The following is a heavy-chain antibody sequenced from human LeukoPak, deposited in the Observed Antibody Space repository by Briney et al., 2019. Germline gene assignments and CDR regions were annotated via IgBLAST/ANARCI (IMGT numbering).Heavy chain of an antibody. CDR1: GGSISSSSYY. CDR2: IYYSGST. CDR3: ARRHRIPKYSSGLTRFDY. D-gene: IGHD6-19*01. Sequence: SETLSLTCAVSGGSISSSSYYWGWIRQPPGKGLEWIGSIYYSGSTYYNPSLKSRVTISVDTSKNQFSLKLSSVTAADTAVYYCARRHRIPKYSSGLTRFDYWGQGTLVTVSS. J-gene: IGHJ4*02. V-gene: IGHV4-39*07.